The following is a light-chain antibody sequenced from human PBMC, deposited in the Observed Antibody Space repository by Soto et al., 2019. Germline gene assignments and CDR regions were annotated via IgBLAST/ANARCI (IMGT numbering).Light chain of an antibody. J-gene: IGKJ1*01. CDR1: QGIGIY. CDR2: TGS. V-gene: IGKV1-17*03. CDR3: LQHSEYPRT. Sequence: DIQMTQSPSAMSASVGDRVTITCRASQGIGIYLAWFQQKPGQVPKRLIYTGSSLQSGVPSRFSGSGSGTEFTLTIGSLQPEDFATYYCLQHSEYPRTFGQGTKVEI.